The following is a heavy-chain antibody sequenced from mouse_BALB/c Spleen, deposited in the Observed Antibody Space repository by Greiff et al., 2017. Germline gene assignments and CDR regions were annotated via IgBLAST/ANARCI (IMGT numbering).Heavy chain of an antibody. D-gene: IGHD1-1*01. CDR1: GFTFSSYT. Sequence: EVQLQQSGGGLVQPGGSLKLSCAASGFTFSSYTMSWVRQTPEKRLEWVAYISNGGGSTYYPDTVKGRFTISRDNAKNTLYLQMSSLKSEDTAMYYCARHGYGSSYDWYFDVWGAGTTVTVSS. CDR2: ISNGGGST. J-gene: IGHJ1*01. CDR3: ARHGYGSSYDWYFDV. V-gene: IGHV5-12-2*01.